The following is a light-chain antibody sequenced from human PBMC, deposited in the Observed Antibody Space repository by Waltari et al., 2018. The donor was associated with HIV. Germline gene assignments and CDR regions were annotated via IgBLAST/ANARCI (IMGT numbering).Light chain of an antibody. CDR2: GNT. CDR1: SSNIGTGYD. CDR3: QSYDNILGGVA. V-gene: IGLV1-40*01. J-gene: IGLJ2*01. Sequence: QSVLTQPPSVSGAPGQWVTISCTGSSSNIGTGYDVHCYQHLPGIVPKLLIYGNTQPPSGGPAVVSGSKSGTSASRTIAGLQAEDEADYYCQSYDNILGGVAIGGGTKVTVL.